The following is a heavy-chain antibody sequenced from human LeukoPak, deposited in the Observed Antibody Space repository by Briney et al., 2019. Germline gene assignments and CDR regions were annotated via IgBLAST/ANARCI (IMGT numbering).Heavy chain of an antibody. CDR2: IYHSGST. CDR3: ARLSDDSGAY. V-gene: IGHV4-38-2*01. J-gene: IGHJ4*02. Sequence: SETLSLTCAVSGYSISSGYYWGRIRQPPGKGLEWIGSIYHSGSTYYNPSLKSRVTISVDTSKNQFSLKLSSVTAADAAVYYCARLSDDSGAYWGQGTLVTVSS. CDR1: GYSISSGYY. D-gene: IGHD3-10*01.